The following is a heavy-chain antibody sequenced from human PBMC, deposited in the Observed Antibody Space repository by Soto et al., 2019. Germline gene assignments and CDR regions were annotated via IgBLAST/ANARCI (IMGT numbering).Heavy chain of an antibody. CDR3: ARAGQGATLLY. J-gene: IGHJ4*02. D-gene: IGHD1-26*01. V-gene: IGHV3-30-3*01. CDR1: GFTFSSYA. CDR2: ISYDGSNK. Sequence: QVQLVESGGGVVQPGRSLRLSCAASGFTFSSYAMHWFRQAPGKGLEWVAVISYDGSNKYYADSVKGRFTISRDNSKNTLYLQMNSLRAEDTAVYYCARAGQGATLLYWVQGTLVTVSS.